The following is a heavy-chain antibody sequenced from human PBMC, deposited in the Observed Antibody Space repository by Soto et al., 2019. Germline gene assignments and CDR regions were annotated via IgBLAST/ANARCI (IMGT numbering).Heavy chain of an antibody. Sequence: PRGSLRLSCAASGFTFSSYTMSWVRQAPGKGLEWVSVIYSGGSTYYADSVKGRFTISRDNSKNKLYLQMNSLRAEDTAVYYCERGIYIDMGFRFNWFDPWRQGNLVSVS. CDR3: ERGIYIDMGFRFNWFDP. CDR2: IYSGGST. V-gene: IGHV3-53*01. D-gene: IGHD5-18*01. J-gene: IGHJ5*02. CDR1: GFTFSSYT.